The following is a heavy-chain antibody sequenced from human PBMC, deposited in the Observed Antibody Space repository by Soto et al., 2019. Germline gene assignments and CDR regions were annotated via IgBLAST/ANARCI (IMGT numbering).Heavy chain of an antibody. J-gene: IGHJ4*02. D-gene: IGHD6-25*01. CDR3: ARAAYSSGPDF. CDR2: ISPSSSDI. Sequence: GGSPRLSCAASGFAFSSYSMNWVRQAPGKGLEWVSYISPSSSDIYYADSVMGRLTISRDNAKNSLFLQMNSLRAEDTAIYYCARAAYSSGPDFWGRGTLVTVSS. V-gene: IGHV3-48*01. CDR1: GFAFSSYS.